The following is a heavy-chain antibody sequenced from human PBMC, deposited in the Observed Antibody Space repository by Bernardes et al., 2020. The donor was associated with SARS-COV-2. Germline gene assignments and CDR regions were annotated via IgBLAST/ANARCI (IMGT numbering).Heavy chain of an antibody. D-gene: IGHD6-13*01. CDR1: GGSISSYY. V-gene: IGHV4-59*08. J-gene: IGHJ4*02. Sequence: SETLSLTCTVSGGSISSYYWSWIRQPPGKGLEWIGYIYYSGSTNSNPSLKSRVTISIDTSKNQFSLKLRSVTAADTAVYYCAGRRMDSSSSFDYWGQGTLVTVSS. CDR2: IYYSGST. CDR3: AGRRMDSSSSFDY.